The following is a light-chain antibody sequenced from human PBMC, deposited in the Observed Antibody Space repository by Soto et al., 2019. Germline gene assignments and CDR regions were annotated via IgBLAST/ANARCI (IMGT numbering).Light chain of an antibody. CDR3: SSYTSSSTYV. CDR1: SSDVGGYNY. Sequence: QSVLTQPASVSGSPGQSITISCTGTSSDVGGYNYVSWYQQHPGKDPKLMIYDVSNRPSGVSNRFSGSKSGNTASLTISGLQAEGEADYYCSSYTSSSTYVFGTGTKLTVL. J-gene: IGLJ1*01. CDR2: DVS. V-gene: IGLV2-14*01.